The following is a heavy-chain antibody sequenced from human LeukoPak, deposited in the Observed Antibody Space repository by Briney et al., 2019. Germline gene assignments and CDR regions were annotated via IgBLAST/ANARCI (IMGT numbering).Heavy chain of an antibody. CDR1: GGTFSSYT. Sequence: SVKVSCKASGGTFSSYTISWVRQAPGQGLEWVGRIIPILGIANYAQKFQGRVTITADKSTSTAYMELSSLRSEDTAVYYCARAGGNYCSSTSCFQSDVWGQGTLVTVSS. V-gene: IGHV1-69*02. CDR3: ARAGGNYCSSTSCFQSDV. D-gene: IGHD2-2*01. CDR2: IIPILGIA. J-gene: IGHJ4*02.